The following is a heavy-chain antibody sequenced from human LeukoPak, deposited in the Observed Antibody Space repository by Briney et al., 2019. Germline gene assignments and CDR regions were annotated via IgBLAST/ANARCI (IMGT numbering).Heavy chain of an antibody. CDR3: AKGWFGELLFSY. Sequence: GGSLRLSCAASGFTFSSYSMNWVRQAPGKGLEWVSYISSSSSTIYYADSVKGRFTISRDNSKNTLYLQMNSLRAEDTAVYYCAKGWFGELLFSYWGQGTLVTVSS. J-gene: IGHJ4*02. CDR1: GFTFSSYS. D-gene: IGHD3-10*01. CDR2: ISSSSSTI. V-gene: IGHV3-48*01.